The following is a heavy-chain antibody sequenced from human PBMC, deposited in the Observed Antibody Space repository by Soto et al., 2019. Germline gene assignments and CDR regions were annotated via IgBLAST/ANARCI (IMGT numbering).Heavy chain of an antibody. CDR3: ARWYQGYSYVNY. J-gene: IGHJ4*02. Sequence: EVQLVESGGGLVQPGWYLRLHCPASGLTVSSYWRLWVRQAPGKGLVWVSRINSAGSTTSYADSVKGRFTISRDNDKNTLYLHMMSLSAEDPDLYYCARWYQGYSYVNYLGLATLFTVSS. D-gene: IGHD5-18*01. CDR2: INSAGSTT. V-gene: IGHV3-74*01. CDR1: GLTVSSYW.